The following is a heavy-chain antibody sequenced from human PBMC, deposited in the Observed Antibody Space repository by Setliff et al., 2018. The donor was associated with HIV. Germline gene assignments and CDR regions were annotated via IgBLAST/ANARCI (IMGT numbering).Heavy chain of an antibody. V-gene: IGHV4-59*01. CDR2: VFYSGSA. D-gene: IGHD3-10*01. CDR1: AGSISSYY. Sequence: PSETLSLTCAVSAGSISSYYWSWIRQPPGKGLEWIGYVFYSGSANYNPSLKSRVTISVDTSKNQFSLTVTSVTAADTALYYCARGRFHRLHRPYSGSGSLGIQYFDYWGQGTLVTVS. J-gene: IGHJ4*02. CDR3: ARGRFHRLHRPYSGSGSLGIQYFDY.